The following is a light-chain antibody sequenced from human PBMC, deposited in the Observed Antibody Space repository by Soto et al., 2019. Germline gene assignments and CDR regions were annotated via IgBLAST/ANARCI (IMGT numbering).Light chain of an antibody. J-gene: IGKJ1*01. CDR3: QPYGSSPWT. V-gene: IGKV3-20*01. Sequence: APRLLVCSASSRATGIPGRFSGSGAGADFTLTLSRLEPGEFAVYHCQPYGSSPWTFGQGTKVEIK. CDR2: SAS.